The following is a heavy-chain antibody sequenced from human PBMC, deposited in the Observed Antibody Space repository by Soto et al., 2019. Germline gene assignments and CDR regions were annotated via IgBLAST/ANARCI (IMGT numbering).Heavy chain of an antibody. CDR3: ARDQSPSSGWPGMDV. J-gene: IGHJ6*02. D-gene: IGHD6-19*01. V-gene: IGHV1-2*02. Sequence: ASVKVSCKASGYTFTDYYMHWVRQAPGQGLEWMGWINPNSGGTNYAQKFQGRVTMTMDTSISTAYMELNRLRSDDTAVYYCARDQSPSSGWPGMDVWGQGTTVTVSS. CDR1: GYTFTDYY. CDR2: INPNSGGT.